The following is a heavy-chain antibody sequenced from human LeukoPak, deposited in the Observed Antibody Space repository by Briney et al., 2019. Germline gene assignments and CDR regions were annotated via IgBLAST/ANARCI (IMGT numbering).Heavy chain of an antibody. Sequence: ASVKVSCKASGYTFSSYGITWVRQAPGQGLEWMGWISAYNGNTNYAQKIQDRVTMTTDTYTSTAYMELRRLRADDTAVYYCARHGQDTGNFYAHFDYWGQGILVTVSS. CDR2: ISAYNGNT. V-gene: IGHV1-18*01. CDR1: GYTFSSYG. J-gene: IGHJ4*02. CDR3: ARHGQDTGNFYAHFDY. D-gene: IGHD1-26*01.